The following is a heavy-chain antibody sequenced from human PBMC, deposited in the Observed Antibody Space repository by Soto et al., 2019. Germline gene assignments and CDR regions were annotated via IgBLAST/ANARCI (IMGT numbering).Heavy chain of an antibody. CDR3: ARSEYYDFWSGYFSGYYCYYGMDV. V-gene: IGHV1-2*04. D-gene: IGHD3-3*01. Sequence: ASVKVSCKASGYTFTGYYMHWVRQAPGQGLEWMGWINPNSGGTNYAQKFQGWVTMTRDTSISTAYMELSRLRSDDTAVYYWARSEYYDFWSGYFSGYYCYYGMDVWGQGTTVTVSS. CDR1: GYTFTGYY. J-gene: IGHJ6*02. CDR2: INPNSGGT.